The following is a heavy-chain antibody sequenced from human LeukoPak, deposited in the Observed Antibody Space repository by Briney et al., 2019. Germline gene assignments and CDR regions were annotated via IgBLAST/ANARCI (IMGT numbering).Heavy chain of an antibody. D-gene: IGHD2-2*01. V-gene: IGHV1-8*03. J-gene: IGHJ4*02. CDR1: GYTFTSYD. Sequence: ASVKVSCKASGYTFTSYDINWVRQATGQGLEWMGWMNPNSGNTGYAQKFQGRVTITRNTSISTAYMELSSLRSEDTAVYYCARGLGRVVPAAFHYWGQGTLVTVSS. CDR3: ARGLGRVVPAAFHY. CDR2: MNPNSGNT.